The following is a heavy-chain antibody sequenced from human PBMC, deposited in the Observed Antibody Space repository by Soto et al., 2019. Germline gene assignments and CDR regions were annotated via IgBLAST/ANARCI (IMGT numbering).Heavy chain of an antibody. CDR2: IKSKTGGGTA. J-gene: IGHJ6*02. V-gene: IGHV3-15*07. CDR1: GFTFTNAW. CDR3: THGGVPAAEKGYYYYAMDV. Sequence: EVQLVESGGGLVKPGVSLRLSCAASGFTFTNAWMNWVRQAPGKGLEWVGRIKSKTGGGTADYAAPVKGRFTISRDDSRTQLYLQMNSLKAEDTAVYYCTHGGVPAAEKGYYYYAMDVWGQGTTVTVSS. D-gene: IGHD2-2*01.